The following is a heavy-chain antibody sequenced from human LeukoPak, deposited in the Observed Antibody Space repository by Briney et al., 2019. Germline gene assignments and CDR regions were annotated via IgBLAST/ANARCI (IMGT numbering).Heavy chain of an antibody. D-gene: IGHD2-2*01. J-gene: IGHJ1*01. CDR3: ASDQVQYQLLSEYFQH. Sequence: GASVKVSCKASGYTFTSYGISWVRQAPGQGLEWMGWISAYNGNTNYAQKLQGRVTMPTDTSTSTAYMELRSLRSDDTAVYYCASDQVQYQLLSEYFQHWGQGTLVTVSS. CDR2: ISAYNGNT. V-gene: IGHV1-18*01. CDR1: GYTFTSYG.